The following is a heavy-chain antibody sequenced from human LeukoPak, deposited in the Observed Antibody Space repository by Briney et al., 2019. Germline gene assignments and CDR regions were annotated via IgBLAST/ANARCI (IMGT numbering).Heavy chain of an antibody. CDR1: GGSFSGYY. V-gene: IGHV4-34*01. CDR2: INHSGST. Sequence: SETLPLTCAVYGGSFSGYYWSWIRQPPGKGLEWIGEINHSGSTNYNPSLKSRVTISVDTSKNQFSLKLSSVTAADTAVYYCARAPPPDVYDSSGYYFDYWGQGTLVTVSS. CDR3: ARAPPPDVYDSSGYYFDY. D-gene: IGHD3-22*01. J-gene: IGHJ4*02.